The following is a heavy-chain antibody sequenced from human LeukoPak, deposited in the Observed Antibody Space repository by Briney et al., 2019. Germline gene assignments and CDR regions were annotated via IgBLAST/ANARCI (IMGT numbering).Heavy chain of an antibody. Sequence: SETLSLTCAVYGGSFSGYYWSWIRQPPGKGLEWIGEINHSGSTNYNPSLKSRVTISVDTSKNQFSLKLSSVTAADTAVYYCARDLPTYYYDSSGYYAAFDIWGQGTMVTVSS. J-gene: IGHJ3*02. CDR3: ARDLPTYYYDSSGYYAAFDI. CDR1: GGSFSGYY. V-gene: IGHV4-34*01. CDR2: INHSGST. D-gene: IGHD3-22*01.